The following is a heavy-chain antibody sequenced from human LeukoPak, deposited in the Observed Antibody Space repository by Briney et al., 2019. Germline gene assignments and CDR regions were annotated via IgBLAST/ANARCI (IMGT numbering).Heavy chain of an antibody. J-gene: IGHJ5*02. V-gene: IGHV1-18*01. Sequence: ASVKVSCKASGYTFTSYGISWVRQAPGQGLEWMGWISAHNGNTNYAQKLQGRVTMTTDTSTSTAYMELRSLRSDDTAVYYCARDKVVVVPAAIRSRWFDPWGQGTLVIVSS. CDR2: ISAHNGNT. CDR1: GYTFTSYG. D-gene: IGHD2-2*01. CDR3: ARDKVVVVPAAIRSRWFDP.